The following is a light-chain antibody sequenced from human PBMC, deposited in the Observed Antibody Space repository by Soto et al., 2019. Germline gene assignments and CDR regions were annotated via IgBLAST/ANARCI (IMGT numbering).Light chain of an antibody. CDR3: QHYNKFPWT. V-gene: IGKV1-5*01. CDR2: DAS. J-gene: IGKJ1*01. CDR1: ENISRW. Sequence: DIQMTQSPSTLSASVGDRVTITCLASENISRWLAWYQQKPGKAPKLLISDASRLESGVPSRFSGSASGTEFTLTISSLQPGDFATYLCQHYNKFPWTFGQGTKVDIK.